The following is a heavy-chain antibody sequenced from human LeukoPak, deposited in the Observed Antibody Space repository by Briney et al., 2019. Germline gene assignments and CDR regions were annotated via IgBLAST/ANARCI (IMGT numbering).Heavy chain of an antibody. CDR3: ARTRYDSSGYCHSAPFDY. Sequence: PGESLRLSCAASGFTFSNYAMNWVRQAPGKGLEWVAVILYDGSNKYYADSVKGRFTISRDNSKNTLYLQMNSLRAEDTAVYYCARTRYDSSGYCHSAPFDYWGQGTLVTVSS. CDR1: GFTFSNYA. J-gene: IGHJ4*02. CDR2: ILYDGSNK. D-gene: IGHD3-22*01. V-gene: IGHV3-30-3*01.